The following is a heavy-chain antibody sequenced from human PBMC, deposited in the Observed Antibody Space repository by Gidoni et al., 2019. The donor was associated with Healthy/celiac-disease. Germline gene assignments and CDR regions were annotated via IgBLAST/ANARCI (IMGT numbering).Heavy chain of an antibody. CDR1: GFTFSSYA. CDR3: ARDRDMRDWFDP. Sequence: QVQLVESGGGVVQPGRYLRLSCAASGFTFSSYAMHWVRQAPGKGLEWLAVISYDGSNKYYADSVKGRFTISRDNSKNTLYLQMNSLRAEDTAVYYCARDRDMRDWFDPLGPGNPGHRLL. J-gene: IGHJ5*02. V-gene: IGHV3-30-3*01. CDR2: ISYDGSNK.